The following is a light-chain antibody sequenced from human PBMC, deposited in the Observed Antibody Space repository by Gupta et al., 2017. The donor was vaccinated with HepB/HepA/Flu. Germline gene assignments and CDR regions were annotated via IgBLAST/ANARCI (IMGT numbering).Light chain of an antibody. J-gene: IGLJ2*01. CDR3: SSYAGSKGV. CDR1: SSDVGGYNY. Sequence: QSALTQPPSASGSPGQSVTISCTGPSSDVGGYNYVSWYQQHPGKAPKLMIYEVSKRPSGVPDRFSGSKSGNTASLTVSGLQAEDEADYYCSSYAGSKGVFGGGTKLTVL. CDR2: EVS. V-gene: IGLV2-8*01.